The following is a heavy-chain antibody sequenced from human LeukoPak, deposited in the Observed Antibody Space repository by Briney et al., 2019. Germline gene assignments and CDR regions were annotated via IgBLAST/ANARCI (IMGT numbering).Heavy chain of an antibody. CDR3: ARARPFDY. J-gene: IGHJ4*02. CDR2: IHSGGGT. V-gene: IGHV3-66*01. Sequence: GGSLRLSCAASGFTVSSNYMSWVRQAPGKGLEWVSVIHSGGGTYYADSVKGRFTISRDNSKNTLYLQMNSLRAEDTAVYYCARARPFDYWGQGTLVTVSS. CDR1: GFTVSSNY.